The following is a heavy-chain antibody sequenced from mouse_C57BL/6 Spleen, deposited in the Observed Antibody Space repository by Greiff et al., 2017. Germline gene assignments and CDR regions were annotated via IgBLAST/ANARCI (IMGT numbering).Heavy chain of an antibody. CDR1: GYSITSGYD. CDR3: ARGDYYGSSGYFDV. Sequence: VQLKESGPGMVKPSQSLSLTCTVTGYSITSGYDWHWIRHFPGNKLEWMGYISYSGSTNYNPSLKSRISITHDTSKNHFFLKLNSVTTEDTATYYCARGDYYGSSGYFDVWGTGTTVTVSS. V-gene: IGHV3-1*01. D-gene: IGHD1-1*01. J-gene: IGHJ1*03. CDR2: ISYSGST.